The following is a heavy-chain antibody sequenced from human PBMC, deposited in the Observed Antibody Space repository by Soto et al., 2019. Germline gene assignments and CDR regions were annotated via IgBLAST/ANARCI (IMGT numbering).Heavy chain of an antibody. Sequence: EVQLVESGGGLVKPGGSLRLSCAASGFTFSNAWMSWVRQAPGKGLEWVGRIKSKTDGGTTDYAAPVKGRFTISRDDSKNTLYLQMNSLKTEDTAVYYCTTEPGQGYYDSSGYFDYWGQGTLVTVSS. CDR2: IKSKTDGGTT. V-gene: IGHV3-15*01. CDR3: TTEPGQGYYDSSGYFDY. CDR1: GFTFSNAW. J-gene: IGHJ4*02. D-gene: IGHD3-22*01.